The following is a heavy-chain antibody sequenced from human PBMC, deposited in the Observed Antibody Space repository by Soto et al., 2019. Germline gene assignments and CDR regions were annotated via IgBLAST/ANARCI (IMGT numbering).Heavy chain of an antibody. J-gene: IGHJ6*03. CDR3: ARGDCVGGSCYSLAGSFYYYMDV. V-gene: IGHV3-74*01. CDR2: INSDGSVS. CDR1: GFTLSNYW. Sequence: EVKLVEXGGGLVXXXXSLRXSCAASGFTLSNYWMYWVRQAPGXGXXXVXRINSDGSVSRYADSVKGRLTISXDXXXXXXXXXXXXXXXXXTAVYYCARGDCVGGSCYSLAGSFYYYMDVWGKGTTVTVFS. D-gene: IGHD2-15*01.